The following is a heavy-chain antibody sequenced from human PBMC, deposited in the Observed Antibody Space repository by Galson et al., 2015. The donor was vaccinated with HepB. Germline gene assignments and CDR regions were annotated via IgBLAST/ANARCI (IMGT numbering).Heavy chain of an antibody. J-gene: IGHJ4*02. Sequence: SVKVSCKASGGTFSNNAIIWVRQAPGQGLEWMGGIIPMFGTADYGQKFQGRLTITADKSTSTAYMELSSLKYEDTAVYYSARDRTMAVAGTHQDYWGQGALVTVSS. CDR3: ARDRTMAVAGTHQDY. CDR2: IIPMFGTA. D-gene: IGHD6-19*01. CDR1: GGTFSNNA. V-gene: IGHV1-69*06.